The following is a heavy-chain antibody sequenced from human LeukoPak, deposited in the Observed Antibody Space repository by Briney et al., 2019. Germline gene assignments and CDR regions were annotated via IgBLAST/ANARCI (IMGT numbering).Heavy chain of an antibody. CDR2: IYYSGST. D-gene: IGHD3-3*01. V-gene: IGHV4-39*07. Sequence: PSETLSLTCTVSGGSISSSSYYWGWIRQPPGKGLEWIGSIYYSGSTNYNPSLKSRVTISVDTSKNQFSLKLSSVTAADTAVYYCARTPYDFWSGYGLDYWGQGTLVTVSS. CDR1: GGSISSSSYY. J-gene: IGHJ4*02. CDR3: ARTPYDFWSGYGLDY.